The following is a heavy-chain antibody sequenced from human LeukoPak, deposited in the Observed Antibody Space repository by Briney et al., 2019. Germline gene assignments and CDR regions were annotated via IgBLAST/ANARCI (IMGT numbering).Heavy chain of an antibody. CDR1: GYTFTGYY. J-gene: IGHJ6*03. CDR2: INPKRGDT. D-gene: IGHD3-3*02. V-gene: IGHV1-2*02. CDR3: ASGRTIFYYYMDV. Sequence: ASVKVSCKGSGYTFTGYYMHWVRQAPGQGLEWMGWINPKRGDTNYAQKFQGRVTMTRDTSINTVYMELSRLRSDDTAVYYCASGRTIFYYYMDVWGKGTTVTISS.